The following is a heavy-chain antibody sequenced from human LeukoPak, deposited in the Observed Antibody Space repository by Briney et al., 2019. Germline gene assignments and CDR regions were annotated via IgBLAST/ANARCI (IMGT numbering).Heavy chain of an antibody. CDR3: AKDRGGYSSSSNTFDY. CDR1: GFTFSSYG. V-gene: IGHV3-30*02. D-gene: IGHD6-6*01. J-gene: IGHJ4*02. Sequence: GGSLRLSCAASGFTFSSYGMHWVRQAPGKGLEWVAFIRDDGSNKYYADSVKGRFTISRDNSKNTLYLQMNSLRAEDTAVYYCAKDRGGYSSSSNTFDYWGQGTLVTVSS. CDR2: IRDDGSNK.